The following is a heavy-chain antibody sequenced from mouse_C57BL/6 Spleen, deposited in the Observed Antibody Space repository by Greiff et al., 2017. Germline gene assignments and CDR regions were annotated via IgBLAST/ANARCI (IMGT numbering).Heavy chain of an antibody. V-gene: IGHV1-52*01. CDR3: ARSTMVTTCDY. D-gene: IGHD2-2*01. CDR1: GYTFTSYW. Sequence: VQLQQPGAELVRPGSSVKLSCKASGYTFTSYWMHWVKQRPIQGLEWIGNIDPSDSETHYNQKFKDKATLTVDKSSSTAYMQLSSLTSEDSAVYYCARSTMVTTCDYWGQGTTLTVSS. CDR2: IDPSDSET. J-gene: IGHJ2*01.